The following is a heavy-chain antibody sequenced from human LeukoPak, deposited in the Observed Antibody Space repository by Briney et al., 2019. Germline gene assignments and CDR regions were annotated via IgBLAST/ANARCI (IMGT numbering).Heavy chain of an antibody. V-gene: IGHV4-4*07. Sequence: PSETLSLTCTVSGGSISSYYCSWIRQPAGKGLEWIGRIYTSGSTNYNPSLKSRVTMSVDTSKNQFSLKLSSVTAADTAVYYCAGTEPPTGNYNWFDPWGQGTLVTVSS. CDR2: IYTSGST. CDR3: AGTEPPTGNYNWFDP. D-gene: IGHD1-14*01. J-gene: IGHJ5*02. CDR1: GGSISSYY.